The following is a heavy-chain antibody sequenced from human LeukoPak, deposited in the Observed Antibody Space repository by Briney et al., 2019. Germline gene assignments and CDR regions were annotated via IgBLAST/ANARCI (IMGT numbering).Heavy chain of an antibody. D-gene: IGHD6-13*01. V-gene: IGHV4-39*01. CDR2: IYCSGST. CDR3: ASGIAAAGPSYYFDY. Sequence: PSETLSLTCTVSGDSISSSSYYWGSIRQPPGRGLESIGSIYCSGSTYYNPSLKSRVTISVDTSKNQISLKLSSVTAADTAVYYCASGIAAAGPSYYFDYWGQGTLVTVSS. CDR1: GDSISSSSYY. J-gene: IGHJ4*02.